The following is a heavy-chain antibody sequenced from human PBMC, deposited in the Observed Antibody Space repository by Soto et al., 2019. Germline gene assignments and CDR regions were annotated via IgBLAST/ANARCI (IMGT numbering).Heavy chain of an antibody. CDR3: ARAIPTLPVFAFDV. D-gene: IGHD1-1*01. J-gene: IGHJ3*01. Sequence: SGPTLVNPTQTLTLTCSFSGFSLSTSGVGVGWIRQSPGKAPEWLALIYWSGDEHYRPSLKSRLSIIKDTSRNHVVLIMTDVGPGDTVTYYLARAIPTLPVFAFDVSSQRTSVSVSS. CDR2: IYWSGDE. V-gene: IGHV2-5*01. CDR1: GFSLSTSGVG.